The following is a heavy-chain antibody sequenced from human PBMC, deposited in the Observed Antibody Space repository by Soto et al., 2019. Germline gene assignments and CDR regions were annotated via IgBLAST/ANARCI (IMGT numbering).Heavy chain of an antibody. CDR3: ARDVERGYSGYDAFDY. Sequence: VGSLRLSCAASGFTFSSYSMNWVRQAPGKGLEWVSSISSSSSYIYYADSVKGRFTISRDNAKNSLYLQMNSLRAEDTAVYYCARDVERGYSGYDAFDYWGQGALVTSPQ. D-gene: IGHD5-12*01. V-gene: IGHV3-21*01. J-gene: IGHJ4*02. CDR1: GFTFSSYS. CDR2: ISSSSSYI.